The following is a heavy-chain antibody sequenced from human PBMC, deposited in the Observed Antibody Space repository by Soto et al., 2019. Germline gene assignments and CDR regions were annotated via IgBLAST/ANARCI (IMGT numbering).Heavy chain of an antibody. D-gene: IGHD5-12*01. V-gene: IGHV1-69*08. Sequence: QVQLVQSGAEVKKPGSSVKVSCKASGGTFSSYTISWVRQAPGQGLEWMGRIIPILGIANYAQKFQGRVTITXXKXTNXAYMEPSSLRSEDTAVYYCARDRGGKGGVATVLDYWGQGTLVTVSS. CDR1: GGTFSSYT. J-gene: IGHJ4*02. CDR2: IIPILGIA. CDR3: ARDRGGKGGVATVLDY.